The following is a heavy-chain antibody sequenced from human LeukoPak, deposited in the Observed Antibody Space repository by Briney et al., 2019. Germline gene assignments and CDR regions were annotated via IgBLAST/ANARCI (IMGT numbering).Heavy chain of an antibody. J-gene: IGHJ3*02. CDR3: ARERPTYSGSYSGNAFDI. CDR2: ISSSSSYI. Sequence: GGYLRLSCAASGFTFSDYSMNWVRQAPGKGLEWVSSISSSSSYIYYADSVKGRFTISRDNAKNSLYLQMNSLRAEDTAVYYCARERPTYSGSYSGNAFDIWGQGTMVTVSS. D-gene: IGHD1-26*01. V-gene: IGHV3-21*01. CDR1: GFTFSDYS.